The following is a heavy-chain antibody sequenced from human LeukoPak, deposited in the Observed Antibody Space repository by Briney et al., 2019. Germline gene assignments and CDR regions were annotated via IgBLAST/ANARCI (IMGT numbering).Heavy chain of an antibody. Sequence: SETLSLTCTVSGGSISSSSYYWGWIRQPPGKGLEWIGEINHSGSTNYNPSLKSRVTISVDTSKNQFSLKLSSVTAADTAVYYCARDYGGNSLNYYFDYWGQGTLVTVSS. CDR3: ARDYGGNSLNYYFDY. CDR2: INHSGST. J-gene: IGHJ4*02. V-gene: IGHV4-39*07. D-gene: IGHD4-23*01. CDR1: GGSISSSSYY.